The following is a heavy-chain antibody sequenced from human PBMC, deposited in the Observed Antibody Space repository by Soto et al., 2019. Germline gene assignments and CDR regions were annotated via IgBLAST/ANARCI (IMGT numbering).Heavy chain of an antibody. V-gene: IGHV1-18*01. CDR1: VCRFTRYG. Sequence: GSAGMLCCKACVCRFTRYGISWVLQAPAQGLEWMGWISAYNGNTNYAQKLQGRVTMTTDTSTSTAYMELRSLRSDDTAVYYCARDNLAAAYSYHRDIHAVRTQRTTDL. J-gene: IGHJ2*01. CDR3: ARDNLAAAYSYHRDIHAVRTQRTTDL. D-gene: IGHD6-13*01. CDR2: ISAYNGNT.